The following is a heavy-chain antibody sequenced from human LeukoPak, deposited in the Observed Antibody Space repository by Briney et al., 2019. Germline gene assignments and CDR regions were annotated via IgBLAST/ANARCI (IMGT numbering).Heavy chain of an antibody. J-gene: IGHJ4*02. CDR2: ISSSGSTI. V-gene: IGHV3-48*03. D-gene: IGHD3-22*01. CDR3: ARDPQHYYDSSGYYRALDY. CDR1: GFTFSSYE. Sequence: GGSLRLSCAASGFTFSSYEMNWVRQAPGKGLEWVSYISSSGSTIYYADSVKGRFTISRDNAKNSLYLQMNSLRAEDTAVYYCARDPQHYYDSSGYYRALDYWGQGTLVTVSS.